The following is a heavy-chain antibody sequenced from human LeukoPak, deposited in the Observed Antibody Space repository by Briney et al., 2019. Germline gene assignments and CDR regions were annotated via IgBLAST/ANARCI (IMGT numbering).Heavy chain of an antibody. V-gene: IGHV4-31*03. CDR1: GGSISSGGYY. Sequence: SQTLSLTCTVSGGSISSGGYYWSWIRQHPGKGLEWIGYIYYSGSTYYNPSLKSRVTISVDTSKNQFSLKLSSVTAADTAVYYCARVAEYYYDSSGYYSDYDAFDIWGQGTMVTVSS. CDR2: IYYSGST. J-gene: IGHJ3*02. CDR3: ARVAEYYYDSSGYYSDYDAFDI. D-gene: IGHD3-22*01.